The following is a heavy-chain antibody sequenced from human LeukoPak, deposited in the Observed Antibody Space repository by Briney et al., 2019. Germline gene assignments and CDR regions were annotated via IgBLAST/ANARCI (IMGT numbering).Heavy chain of an antibody. Sequence: SETLSLTCTVSGASISSYYWTWIRQPAGKGLEWIGRIYTSGSTNYSPSLKSRVAMSVDTSKNQFSLKLGSVTAADTAVYYCARLSADSSSSRGFDYWGQGTLVTVSS. D-gene: IGHD2-2*01. J-gene: IGHJ4*02. CDR1: GASISSYY. CDR3: ARLSADSSSSRGFDY. CDR2: IYTSGST. V-gene: IGHV4-4*07.